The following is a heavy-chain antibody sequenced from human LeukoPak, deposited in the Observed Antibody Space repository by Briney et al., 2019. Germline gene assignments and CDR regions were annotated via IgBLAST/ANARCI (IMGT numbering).Heavy chain of an antibody. D-gene: IGHD6-6*01. CDR3: ARDLDPSSSPFPYYFDY. CDR2: IKQDGREK. Sequence: GGSLRLSCAASGFTFSSYWMSWVRQAPGKGLEWVAYIKQDGREKDYVDSVKGRFTISRDSAKNSLYLQMNSLRAEDTALYYCARDLDPSSSPFPYYFDYWGQGTLVTVSS. V-gene: IGHV3-7*01. J-gene: IGHJ4*02. CDR1: GFTFSSYW.